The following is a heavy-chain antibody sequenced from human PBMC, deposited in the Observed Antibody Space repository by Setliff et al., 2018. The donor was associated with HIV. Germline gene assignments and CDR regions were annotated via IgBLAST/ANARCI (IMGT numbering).Heavy chain of an antibody. V-gene: IGHV4-59*01. CDR2: IFYTGTT. CDR1: HGSISPFY. CDR3: ARNRPPSTVDMLGAFDR. Sequence: SETLSLTCTVSHGSISPFYWSWMRQPPGKGLEWIGYIFYTGTTKYNPSLKSRVSMSVDMSKNQLSLKLKSVTAADTAVYYCARNRPPSTVDMLGAFDRWGQGTKVTVSS. J-gene: IGHJ3*02. D-gene: IGHD4-17*01.